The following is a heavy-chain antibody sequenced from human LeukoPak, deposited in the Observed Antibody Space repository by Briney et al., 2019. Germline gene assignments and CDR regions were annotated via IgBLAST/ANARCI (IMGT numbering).Heavy chain of an antibody. J-gene: IGHJ4*02. CDR3: AGDYGGFNFDY. CDR2: ISYDGSNK. D-gene: IGHD4-23*01. Sequence: PGRSLRLSCAASGFTFSSYAMHWVRQAPGKGLEWVAVISYDGSNKYYADSVKGRFTISRDNSKNTLYLQMNSLRAEDTAVYYCAGDYGGFNFDYWGQGTLVTVSS. V-gene: IGHV3-30-3*01. CDR1: GFTFSSYA.